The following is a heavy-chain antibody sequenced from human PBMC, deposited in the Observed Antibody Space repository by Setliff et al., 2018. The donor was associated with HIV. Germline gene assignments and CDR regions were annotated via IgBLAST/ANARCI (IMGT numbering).Heavy chain of an antibody. V-gene: IGHV4-39*07. CDR1: GGSISSNSYY. CDR2: IFYSGST. D-gene: IGHD3-22*01. J-gene: IGHJ4*02. Sequence: KTSETLSLTCTVSGGSISSNSYYWGWIRQPPGKGLEWIGSIFYSGSTYYNPSLKSRPTISVDTSKNQFSLKLNSVTAADTAVYYCGGNGYYSIDYWGQGTLVTV. CDR3: GGNGYYSIDY.